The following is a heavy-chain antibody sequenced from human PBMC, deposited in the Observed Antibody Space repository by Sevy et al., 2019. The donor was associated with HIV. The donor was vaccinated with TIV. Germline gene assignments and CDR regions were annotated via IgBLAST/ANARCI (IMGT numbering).Heavy chain of an antibody. J-gene: IGHJ5*02. CDR3: VGGSRSGCQQCWFDP. D-gene: IGHD6-25*01. CDR2: VSSSSSFI. V-gene: IGHV3-21*01. CDR1: GFTFSTSS. Sequence: GGSLRLSCAAPGFTFSTSSMSWVRQAPGKGLEWVSSVSSSSSFIYYADSVKGRFTISRDNAKNSLYLQMNSLRAEDTAVYFCVGGSRSGCQQCWFDPWGQGTLVTVSS.